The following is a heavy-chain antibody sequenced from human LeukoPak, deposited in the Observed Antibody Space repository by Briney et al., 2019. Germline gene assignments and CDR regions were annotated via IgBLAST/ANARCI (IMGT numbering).Heavy chain of an antibody. CDR1: GFNFGGHS. Sequence: GGSLRLSCEGSGFNFGGHSMSWVRQAPGKGLEWVSGILSGGGSTYYADAVKGRFTISRDNSRSTLFLQMNSLRAEDTAVYYCAKDAIYGDGYWEFDYWGQGTLVTVSS. V-gene: IGHV3-23*01. D-gene: IGHD2-21*01. CDR2: ILSGGGST. J-gene: IGHJ4*02. CDR3: AKDAIYGDGYWEFDY.